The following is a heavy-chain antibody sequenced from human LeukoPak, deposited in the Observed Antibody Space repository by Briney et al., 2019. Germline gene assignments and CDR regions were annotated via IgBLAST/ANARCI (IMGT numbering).Heavy chain of an antibody. CDR2: INPNSGGT. CDR1: GYTFTSYY. D-gene: IGHD3-3*01. Sequence: ASVKVSCKASGYTFTSYYMHWVRQAPGQGLEWMGRINPNSGGTNYAQKFQGRVTMTRDTSISTAYMELSRLRSDDTAVYYCASTIDYDFWSGYLSSWGQGTLVTVSS. V-gene: IGHV1-2*06. CDR3: ASTIDYDFWSGYLSS. J-gene: IGHJ4*02.